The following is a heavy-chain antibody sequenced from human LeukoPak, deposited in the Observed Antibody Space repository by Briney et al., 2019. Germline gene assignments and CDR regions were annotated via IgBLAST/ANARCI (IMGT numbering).Heavy chain of an antibody. J-gene: IGHJ2*01. CDR2: INPSGGST. CDR1: GYTFTSYY. D-gene: IGHD4-23*01. V-gene: IGHV1-46*01. Sequence: ASVKVSCKASGYTFTSYYMHWVRQAPGQGLEWMGIINPSGGSTSYAQKFQGRVTMTRDTSTSTVYMELSSLRSEDTAVYYCARGTTVVTPTYWYFDLWGRGTLVTVSS. CDR3: ARGTTVVTPTYWYFDL.